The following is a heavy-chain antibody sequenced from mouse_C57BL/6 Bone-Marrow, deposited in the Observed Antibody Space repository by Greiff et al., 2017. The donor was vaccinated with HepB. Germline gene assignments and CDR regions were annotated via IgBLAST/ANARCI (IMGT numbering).Heavy chain of an antibody. CDR3: ARWYYGSSSLAY. D-gene: IGHD1-1*01. V-gene: IGHV1-82*01. J-gene: IGHJ3*01. Sequence: VQLVESGPELVKPGASVKISCKASGYAFSSSWMNWVKQRPGKGLEWIGRIYPGDGDTNYNGKFKGKATLTADKSSSTAYMQLSSLTSEDSAVYFCARWYYGSSSLAYWGQGTLVTVSA. CDR2: IYPGDGDT. CDR1: GYAFSSSW.